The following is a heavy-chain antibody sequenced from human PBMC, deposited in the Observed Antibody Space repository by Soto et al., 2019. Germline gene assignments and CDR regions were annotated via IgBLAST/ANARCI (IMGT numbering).Heavy chain of an antibody. CDR3: ARDLSFGSLDFDY. Sequence: LRLSCAASGFTFSSYGMHWVRQAPGKGLEWVADFWADGRSNYYADSVKGRFTISRDNSKNTVFLQMNSLRAEDTAVYYCARDLSFGSLDFDYWGRGTLVTVSA. CDR1: GFTFSSYG. V-gene: IGHV3-33*01. D-gene: IGHD3-16*01. J-gene: IGHJ4*02. CDR2: FWADGRSN.